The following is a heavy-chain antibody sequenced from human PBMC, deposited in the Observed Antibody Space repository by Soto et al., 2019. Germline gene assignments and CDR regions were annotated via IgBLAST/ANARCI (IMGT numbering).Heavy chain of an antibody. CDR2: ISGSGGST. CDR1: GFTFSSYA. D-gene: IGHD3-10*01. J-gene: IGHJ4*02. Sequence: GGSLRLSCAASGFTFSSYAMSWVRQAPGKGLEWVSAISGSGGSTYYADSVKGRYTISRDNSKNTLYLQMNSLRAEDTAVYYWAKLLWFGELKGLFDYWGQGTLVTVSS. CDR3: AKLLWFGELKGLFDY. V-gene: IGHV3-23*01.